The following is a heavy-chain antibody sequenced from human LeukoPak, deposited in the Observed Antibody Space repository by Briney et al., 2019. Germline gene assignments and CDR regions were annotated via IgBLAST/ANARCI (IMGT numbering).Heavy chain of an antibody. CDR2: IIPIFGTA. D-gene: IGHD6-19*01. V-gene: IGHV1-69*05. J-gene: IGHJ6*03. Sequence: SVKVSCKASGGTFSSYAISWVRQAPGQGLEWMGGIIPIFGTANYAQKFQGRVTITTDESTSTAYMELSSLRSEDTAVYYCARDNGKQWLVPDYYYYYYYMDVWGKGTTVTVSS. CDR1: GGTFSSYA. CDR3: ARDNGKQWLVPDYYYYYYYMDV.